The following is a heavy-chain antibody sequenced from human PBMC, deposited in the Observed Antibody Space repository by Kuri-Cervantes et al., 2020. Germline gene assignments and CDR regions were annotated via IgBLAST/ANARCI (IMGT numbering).Heavy chain of an antibody. D-gene: IGHD6-6*01. CDR3: AKGGAARPYYYGMDV. Sequence: SVKVSCKASGGTFSSYTISWARQAPGQGLEWMGRIIPILGIANYAQKFQGRVTITADKSTSTAYMELSSLRSEDTAVYYCAKGGAARPYYYGMDVWGQGTTVTVSS. J-gene: IGHJ6*02. CDR2: IIPILGIA. CDR1: GGTFSSYT. V-gene: IGHV1-69*02.